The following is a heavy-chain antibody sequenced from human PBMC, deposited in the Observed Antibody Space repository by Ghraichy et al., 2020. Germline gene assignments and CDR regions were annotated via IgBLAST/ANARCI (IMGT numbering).Heavy chain of an antibody. CDR2: MNPNSGNT. D-gene: IGHD4-17*01. CDR1: GYTFTSYD. Sequence: ASVKVSCKASGYTFTSYDINWVRQATGQGLEWMGWMNPNSGNTGYAQKFQGRVTITRNTSISTAYMELSSLRSEDTAVYYCARVGAVTTRRHAFDIWGQGTMVTVSS. V-gene: IGHV1-8*03. J-gene: IGHJ3*02. CDR3: ARVGAVTTRRHAFDI.